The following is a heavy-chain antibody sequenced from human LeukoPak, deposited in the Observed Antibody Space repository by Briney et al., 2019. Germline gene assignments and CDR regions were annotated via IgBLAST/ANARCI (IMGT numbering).Heavy chain of an antibody. CDR3: ARGVASTTQIDY. D-gene: IGHD2-15*01. V-gene: IGHV1-46*01. CDR1: GYTFTSYY. J-gene: IGHJ4*02. Sequence: ASVEVSCKASGYTFTSYYMQWVRQAPGQGLEWMGVINLTGGRTDYAQKFQGRVTMTSDTSTSTVYMQLSSLRSEDTAAYYCARGVASTTQIDYWGQGTLVTVSS. CDR2: INLTGGRT.